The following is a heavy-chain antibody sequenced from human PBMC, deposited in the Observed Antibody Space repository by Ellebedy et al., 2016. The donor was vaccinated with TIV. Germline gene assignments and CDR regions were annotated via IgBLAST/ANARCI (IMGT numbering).Heavy chain of an antibody. CDR3: AGGYTGSDFLSSFIYFDV. V-gene: IGHV1-69*13. J-gene: IGHJ4*02. CDR1: GGTFRSSA. Sequence: SVKVSXKAFGGTFRSSAISWVRQAPGQGLEWMGGIIPVFRAPHYAQNFQGRVTITADESSGTVYMELSSLRSDDTAFYYCAGGYTGSDFLSSFIYFDVWGQGTLVTVSS. CDR2: IIPVFRAP. D-gene: IGHD5-12*01.